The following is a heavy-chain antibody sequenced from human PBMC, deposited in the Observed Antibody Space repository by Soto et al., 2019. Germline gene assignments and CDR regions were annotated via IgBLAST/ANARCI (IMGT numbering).Heavy chain of an antibody. CDR3: ARDRQLVPLYYFDY. CDR2: INNSGST. Sequence: SETLSLTCAVYGGSFSGYYWSWIRQPPGKGLEWIGEINNSGSTNYNPSLKSRVTISVDTSKNQFSLKLSSVTAADTAVYYCARDRQLVPLYYFDYWGQGTLVTVSS. D-gene: IGHD6-13*01. V-gene: IGHV4-34*01. J-gene: IGHJ4*02. CDR1: GGSFSGYY.